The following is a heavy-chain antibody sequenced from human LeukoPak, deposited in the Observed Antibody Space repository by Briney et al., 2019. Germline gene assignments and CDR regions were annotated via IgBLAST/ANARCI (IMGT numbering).Heavy chain of an antibody. Sequence: ASVKVSCKASGYTFTGYYMHWVRQAPGQGLEWMGWINPNSGGTNYAQKFQGRVTMTRDTSISTAYMELSRLRSDDTAVYYCALPYYDILTGYYDAFDIWGQGTMVTVSS. CDR1: GYTFTGYY. CDR2: INPNSGGT. CDR3: ALPYYDILTGYYDAFDI. J-gene: IGHJ3*02. V-gene: IGHV1-2*02. D-gene: IGHD3-9*01.